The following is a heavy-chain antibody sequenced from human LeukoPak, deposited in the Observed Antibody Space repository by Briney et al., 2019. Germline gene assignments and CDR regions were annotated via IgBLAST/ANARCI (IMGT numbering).Heavy chain of an antibody. Sequence: SETLSLTCTVSGGSFSGYYWSWVRQPPGKGLEWIGYIYYSGSSNYNPSLKSRVTISIDTSKNQFSLKLRSVTAADTAVYYCARRPYYDSSGYYSVREYYFDYWGQGTLVTVSS. CDR3: ARRPYYDSSGYYSVREYYFDY. V-gene: IGHV4-59*01. J-gene: IGHJ4*02. D-gene: IGHD3-22*01. CDR1: GGSFSGYY. CDR2: IYYSGSS.